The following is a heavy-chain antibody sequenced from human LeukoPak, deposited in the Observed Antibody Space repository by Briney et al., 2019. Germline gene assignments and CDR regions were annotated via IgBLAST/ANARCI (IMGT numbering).Heavy chain of an antibody. CDR3: ARGPPVTMVRGVIMSWFDP. J-gene: IGHJ5*02. D-gene: IGHD3-10*01. V-gene: IGHV4-34*01. CDR2: INHSGST. CDR1: GGSFSGYY. Sequence: KTSETLSLTCAVYGGSFSGYYWSWIRQPPGKGLEWIGEINHSGSTNYNPSLKSRVTISVDTSKNQFSLKLSSVTAADTAVYYRARGPPVTMVRGVIMSWFDPWGQGTLVTVSS.